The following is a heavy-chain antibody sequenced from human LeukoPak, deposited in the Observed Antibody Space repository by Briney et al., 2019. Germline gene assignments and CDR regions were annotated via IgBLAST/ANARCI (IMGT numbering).Heavy chain of an antibody. CDR2: IYPGDSNT. D-gene: IGHD3-10*01. J-gene: IGHJ2*01. Sequence: ECLKISCKGSGYRFTDYWIGWVRQMPGKGLEWMGIIYPGDSNTKYSPSFQGQVTISADRSISTAYLQWSSLEASDTAMYYCARRVEYYYVSGSYWYFHIWARGTLVTVSS. CDR1: GYRFTDYW. CDR3: ARRVEYYYVSGSYWYFHI. V-gene: IGHV5-51*01.